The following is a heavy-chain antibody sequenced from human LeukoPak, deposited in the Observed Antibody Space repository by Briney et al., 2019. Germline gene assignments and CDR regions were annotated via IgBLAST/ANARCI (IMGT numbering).Heavy chain of an antibody. CDR3: ARWGYCSGGSCYFDY. D-gene: IGHD2-15*01. V-gene: IGHV4-34*01. J-gene: IGHJ4*02. CDR1: GGSFSGYY. CDR2: INHSGST. Sequence: SETLSLTCAVYGGSFSGYYWSWIRQPPGKGLEWIGEINHSGSTNYNPSLKSRVTISVDTSKNQFSLKLSSMTAADTAVYYCARWGYCSGGSCYFDYWGQGTLVTVSS.